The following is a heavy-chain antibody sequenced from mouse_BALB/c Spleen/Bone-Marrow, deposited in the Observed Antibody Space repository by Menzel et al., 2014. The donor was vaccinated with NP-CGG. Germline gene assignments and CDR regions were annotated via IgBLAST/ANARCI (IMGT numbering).Heavy chain of an antibody. J-gene: IGHJ2*01. CDR3: ARCGAYFDY. Sequence: VQLQQSGAELVRPGTPVKLSCKASGYTFTSYWMNWVKQRPGRGLEWIGRIDPYDSETYYSQKFKDKSTLTVDKSSNTAYIQLSSLTSEDSAVYYCARCGAYFDYWGQGTTLTVSS. CDR1: GYTFTSYW. V-gene: IGHV1-69*01. CDR2: IDPYDSET.